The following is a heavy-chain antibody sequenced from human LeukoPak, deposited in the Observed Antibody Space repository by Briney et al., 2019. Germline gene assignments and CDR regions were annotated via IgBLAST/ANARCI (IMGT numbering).Heavy chain of an antibody. Sequence: GGSLRLSCAASGFTFVNYAMSWVRQAPGKGLEWVSAVVGGGGTTFYADSVKGRFTISRDNSKNTVYLQINSLRGEDTAVYYCAKARLSTGWAYNDYWGQGALVTVPS. CDR2: VVGGGGTT. CDR3: AKARLSTGWAYNDY. V-gene: IGHV3-23*01. CDR1: GFTFVNYA. J-gene: IGHJ4*02. D-gene: IGHD6-19*01.